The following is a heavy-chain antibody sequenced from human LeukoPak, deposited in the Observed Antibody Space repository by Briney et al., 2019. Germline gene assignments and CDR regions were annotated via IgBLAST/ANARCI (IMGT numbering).Heavy chain of an antibody. J-gene: IGHJ6*02. CDR1: GGSISSYY. V-gene: IGHV4-59*08. CDR3: ARLLNYYGMDV. CDR2: IYYSGST. D-gene: IGHD2/OR15-2a*01. Sequence: SETLSLTCTVSGGSISSYYWSWIRQPPGKGLEWIGYIYYSGSTNYNPSLKSRVTISVDTSKNQFSLKLSSVTAADTAVYYCARLLNYYGMDVWGQGTTVTVSS.